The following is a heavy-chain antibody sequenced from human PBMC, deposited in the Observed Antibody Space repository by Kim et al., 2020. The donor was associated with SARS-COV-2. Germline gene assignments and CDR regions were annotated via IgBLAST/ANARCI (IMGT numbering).Heavy chain of an antibody. Sequence: SGPTLVKPTQTLTLTCTFSGFSLSTSGVGVGWIRQPPGKALEWLALIYWDDDKRYSPSLKSRLTITKDTSKNQVVLTMTNMDPVDTATYYCAHSYQTPLLWFGELFYWFDPWGQGTLVTVSS. J-gene: IGHJ5*02. CDR1: GFSLSTSGVG. V-gene: IGHV2-5*02. CDR3: AHSYQTPLLWFGELFYWFDP. D-gene: IGHD3-10*01. CDR2: IYWDDDK.